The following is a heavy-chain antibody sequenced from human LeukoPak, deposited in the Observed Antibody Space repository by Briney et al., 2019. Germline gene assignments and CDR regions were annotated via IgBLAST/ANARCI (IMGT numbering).Heavy chain of an antibody. D-gene: IGHD6-13*01. V-gene: IGHV3-23*01. CDR1: GFTFSSYA. CDR2: ISGSGGST. CDR3: AKDKGYSSSWYGVDAFDI. Sequence: GGSLRLSCAASGFTFSSYAMGWVRQAPGKGLEWVSAISGSGGSTYYADSVKGRFTISRDNSKNTLYLQMNSLRAEDTAVYYCAKDKGYSSSWYGVDAFDIWGQGTMVTVSS. J-gene: IGHJ3*02.